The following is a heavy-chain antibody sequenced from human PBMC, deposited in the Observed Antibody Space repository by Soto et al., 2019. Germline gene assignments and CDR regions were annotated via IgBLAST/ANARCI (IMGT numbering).Heavy chain of an antibody. Sequence: QVQIVQSGAEVKKPGASVKVSCKASGYTFTSCAIHWVRQAPGQRPEWMGWINTDNGNTKYSQRFQGRVTITRDTAANTAYVELTNPRSEDTAIYYCARDRAVDWYFDLWGRGTRVTVSS. CDR1: GYTFTSCA. J-gene: IGHJ2*01. CDR2: INTDNGNT. CDR3: ARDRAVDWYFDL. D-gene: IGHD6-19*01. V-gene: IGHV1-3*04.